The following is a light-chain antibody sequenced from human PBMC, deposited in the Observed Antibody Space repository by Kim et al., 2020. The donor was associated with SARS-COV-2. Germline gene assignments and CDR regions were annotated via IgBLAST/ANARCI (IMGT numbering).Light chain of an antibody. CDR1: PSHLATSHQKNF. V-gene: IGKV4-1*01. Sequence: RATANHQPLPSHLATSHQKNFLAWEEPKAGQPPKLRLFWAITRGSGVHDRFQGRGAGTDFTPTISSLRTGDVAVYYCQQYYSSFTFGQGTRLEIK. CDR3: QQYYSSFT. J-gene: IGKJ5*01. CDR2: WAI.